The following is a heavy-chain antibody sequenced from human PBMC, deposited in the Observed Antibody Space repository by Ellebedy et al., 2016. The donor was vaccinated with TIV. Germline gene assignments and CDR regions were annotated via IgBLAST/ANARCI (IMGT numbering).Heavy chain of an antibody. J-gene: IGHJ4*02. CDR2: IKQDESEK. CDR1: GFTFSSYA. V-gene: IGHV3-7*04. CDR3: ARAGRPLDY. D-gene: IGHD3-10*01. Sequence: PGGSLRLSCAASGFTFSSYAMSWVRQAPGKGLEWVANIKQDESEKYYVGSVKGRFTVSRDNAENSLYLQMNNLRADDSAVYYCARAGRPLDYWGQGTLVTVSS.